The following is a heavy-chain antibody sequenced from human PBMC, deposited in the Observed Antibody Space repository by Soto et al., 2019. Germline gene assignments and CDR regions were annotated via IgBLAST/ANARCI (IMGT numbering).Heavy chain of an antibody. CDR3: AIGLRGEYGTVV. Sequence: EVQLLESGGGLVQPGGSLRLSCAASGFSFSDYWMHWVRQAPGKGLVWVSRVKYDGGSTSYGDSVKGRFTISRDNAKSTVYLQMNSLRAEDTAVYYCAIGLRGEYGTVVWGQGTTVTVSS. D-gene: IGHD3-10*01. V-gene: IGHV3-74*01. CDR1: GFSFSDYW. J-gene: IGHJ6*02. CDR2: VKYDGGST.